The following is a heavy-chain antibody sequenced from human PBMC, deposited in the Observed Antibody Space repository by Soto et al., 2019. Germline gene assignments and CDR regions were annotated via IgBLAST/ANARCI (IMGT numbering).Heavy chain of an antibody. CDR3: ARYITMVRGVPVGVYYYYGMDV. CDR2: IYYSGST. D-gene: IGHD3-10*01. Sequence: LPETLSLTCTVSGGSISSYYWSWIRQPPGKGLEWIGYIYYSGSTNYNPSLKSRVTISVDTSKNQFSLKLSSVTAADTAVYYCARYITMVRGVPVGVYYYYGMDVWGQGTTVTVS. J-gene: IGHJ6*02. CDR1: GGSISSYY. V-gene: IGHV4-59*01.